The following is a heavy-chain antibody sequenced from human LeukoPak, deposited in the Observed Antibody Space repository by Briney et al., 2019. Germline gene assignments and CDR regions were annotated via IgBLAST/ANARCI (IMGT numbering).Heavy chain of an antibody. CDR3: ARGDGNFWGLPH. CDR2: INPDGSTT. V-gene: IGHV3-74*01. CDR1: TLTFTTYW. D-gene: IGHD1-7*01. Sequence: PGGSLRLSCEVSTLTFTTYWMHWVRQVPGKGPVWVSRINPDGSTTNYADSVKGRFTTSRDNAKNMLYVQMNSLSAEDTAVYYCARGDGNFWGLPHWGQGTLVTVSS. J-gene: IGHJ4*02.